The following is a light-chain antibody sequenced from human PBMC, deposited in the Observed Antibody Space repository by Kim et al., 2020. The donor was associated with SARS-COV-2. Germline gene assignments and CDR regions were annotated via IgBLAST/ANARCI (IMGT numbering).Light chain of an antibody. CDR1: SSDVGAHIY. CDR3: SSYTGTINLVV. Sequence: QSVLTQPASVSQYPGQSVTISCTGTSSDVGAHIYVSWYQQHPGKAPKLIIYDVSNRPSGVSTRFSGSKSGNTASLTVSGLQPEDEADYYCSSYTGTINLVVFGGGTQLTVL. V-gene: IGLV2-14*03. CDR2: DVS. J-gene: IGLJ2*01.